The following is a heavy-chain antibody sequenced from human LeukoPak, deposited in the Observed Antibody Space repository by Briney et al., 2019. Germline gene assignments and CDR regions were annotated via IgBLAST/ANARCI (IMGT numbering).Heavy chain of an antibody. J-gene: IGHJ4*02. CDR3: ARGPRYGESGYDLGPY. CDR1: GHTFTSYY. CDR2: INPNSGGS. D-gene: IGHD5-12*01. V-gene: IGHV1-2*02. Sequence: ASVKVSCKASGHTFTSYYIHWMRQAPGQGLEWVGWINPNSGGSHYARRFQGRVTVTSDTSINTAYMELTSLTTDDTAVYYCARGPRYGESGYDLGPYWGQGTLVTVSS.